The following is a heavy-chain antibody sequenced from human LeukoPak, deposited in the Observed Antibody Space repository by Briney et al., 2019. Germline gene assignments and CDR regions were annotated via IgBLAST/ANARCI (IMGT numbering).Heavy chain of an antibody. CDR1: GFTFNDYA. CDR2: ISYDGSNK. CDR3: AKHIRYCNGGSCFTYYYYEMDV. D-gene: IGHD2-15*01. Sequence: GGSLRLSCAPSGFTFNDYAMHWVRQAPGKGPEWVAVISYDGSNKYYADSVKGRFTISRDNSKNTLYLQMNSLRAEDTAVYYCAKHIRYCNGGSCFTYYYYEMDVWGQGTTVTVSS. V-gene: IGHV3-30-3*01. J-gene: IGHJ6*02.